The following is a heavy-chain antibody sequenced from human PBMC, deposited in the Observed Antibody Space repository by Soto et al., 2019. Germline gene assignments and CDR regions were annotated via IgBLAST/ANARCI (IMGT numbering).Heavy chain of an antibody. CDR1: AYTFTGYY. Sequence: ASVKVSCKASAYTFTGYYMHWVRQAPGQGLEWMGWINPNSGGTNYAQKFQGWVTMTRDTSISTAYMELSRLRSDGTAVYYCARGVRGYCSGGSCYPYAFDIWGQGTMVTVSS. J-gene: IGHJ3*02. D-gene: IGHD2-15*01. CDR3: ARGVRGYCSGGSCYPYAFDI. V-gene: IGHV1-2*04. CDR2: INPNSGGT.